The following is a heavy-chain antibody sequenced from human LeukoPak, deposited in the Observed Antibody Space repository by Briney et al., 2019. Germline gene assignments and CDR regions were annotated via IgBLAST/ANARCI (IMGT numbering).Heavy chain of an antibody. J-gene: IGHJ6*03. CDR1: GFTFSSYA. Sequence: GGSLRLSCGASGFTFSSYAMSWVRQAPGKGLELVSSISVRGGSTYYADSVKGRFTISRDNSKNTLYLQMNSLRAEGTAVYYCAKVEHLYYYDSSGRGYYYYMDVWGKGTTVTVSS. V-gene: IGHV3-23*01. D-gene: IGHD3-22*01. CDR2: ISVRGGST. CDR3: AKVEHLYYYDSSGRGYYYYMDV.